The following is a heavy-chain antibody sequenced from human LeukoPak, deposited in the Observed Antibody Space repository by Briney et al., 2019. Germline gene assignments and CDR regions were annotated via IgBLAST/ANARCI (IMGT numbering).Heavy chain of an antibody. CDR1: GFTFSSSG. CDR3: ARDSGEEYYFDY. CDR2: IWYDGSNK. Sequence: GGSLRLSCEASGFTFSSSGMHWVRQAPGKGLEWVAVIWYDGSNKYYADSVKGRFTISRDNSKNTLFLQMNSLRAEDTAVYYCARDSGEEYYFDYWGQGTLVTVSS. J-gene: IGHJ4*02. V-gene: IGHV3-33*01. D-gene: IGHD4-17*01.